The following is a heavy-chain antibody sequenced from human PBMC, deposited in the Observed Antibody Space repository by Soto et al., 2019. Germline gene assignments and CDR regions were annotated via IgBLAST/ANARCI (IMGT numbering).Heavy chain of an antibody. J-gene: IGHJ3*01. D-gene: IGHD4-17*01. V-gene: IGHV4-4*02. CDR2: IYHSGSP. CDR1: GGSISSSTW. CDR3: ARSPTAVTTPRRDTFDV. Sequence: PSETLSLTCALSGGSISSSTWWSWVRQPPGKGLEWIGEIYHSGSPYYNPSLKSRVTISVDTSRNQLSLKLSSVTAADTAVHYCARSPTAVTTPRRDTFDVWGQGTMVTVSS.